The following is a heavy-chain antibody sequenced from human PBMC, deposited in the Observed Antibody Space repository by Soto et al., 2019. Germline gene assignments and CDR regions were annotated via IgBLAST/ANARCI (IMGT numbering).Heavy chain of an antibody. CDR1: GGSISSGGYY. Sequence: SETLSLTCTVSGGSISSGGYYWSWIRQHPGKGLEWIGYIYYSGSTYCNPSLKSRVTISVDTSKNQFSLKLSSVTAADTAVYYCARGIYYDFWSGSPGYSDYWGQGTLVTVSS. CDR2: IYYSGST. D-gene: IGHD3-3*01. J-gene: IGHJ4*02. CDR3: ARGIYYDFWSGSPGYSDY. V-gene: IGHV4-31*02.